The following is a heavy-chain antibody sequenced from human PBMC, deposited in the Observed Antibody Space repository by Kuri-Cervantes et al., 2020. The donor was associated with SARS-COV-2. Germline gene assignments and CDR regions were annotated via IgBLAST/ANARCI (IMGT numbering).Heavy chain of an antibody. CDR1: GYTFTSYG. J-gene: IGHJ4*02. CDR2: ISAYNGNT. D-gene: IGHD3-22*01. Sequence: ASVKVSCKASGYTFTSYGISWARQAPGQGLEWMGWISAYNGNTNYAQKLQGRVTMTRDTSISTAYMELSRLRSDDTAVYYCARRTLYDSSGYPEHWGQGTLVTVSS. V-gene: IGHV1-18*01. CDR3: ARRTLYDSSGYPEH.